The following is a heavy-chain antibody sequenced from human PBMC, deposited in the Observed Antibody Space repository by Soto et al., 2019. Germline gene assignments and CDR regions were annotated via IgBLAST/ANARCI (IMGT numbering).Heavy chain of an antibody. D-gene: IGHD2-21*02. CDR3: ARDRRNCGGDCHYYGMDV. CDR1: GYTFINYA. J-gene: IGHJ6*02. Sequence: QVQLVQSGAEVKKPGASVKVSCKASGYTFINYAMHWVRQAPGQRLEWMGWSNPGNGKIKYSQRFQGRITITRDTSATTVYMELSSLRSEDTAVYYCARDRRNCGGDCHYYGMDVWGQGTTVTVSS. CDR2: SNPGNGKI. V-gene: IGHV1-3*01.